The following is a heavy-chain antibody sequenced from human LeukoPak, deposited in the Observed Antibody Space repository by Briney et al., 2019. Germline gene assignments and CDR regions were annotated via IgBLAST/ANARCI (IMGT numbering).Heavy chain of an antibody. CDR1: GGSISSYY. CDR3: ARFLYGDPYYFDY. Sequence: PSETLSLTCTVSGGSISSYYWSWIRQPPGKGLEWIGYIYYSGSTNYNPSLKSRVTISVDTSKNQFSLKLSSVTAADTAVYYCARFLYGDPYYFDYCGQGTLVTVSS. J-gene: IGHJ4*02. CDR2: IYYSGST. V-gene: IGHV4-59*01. D-gene: IGHD4-17*01.